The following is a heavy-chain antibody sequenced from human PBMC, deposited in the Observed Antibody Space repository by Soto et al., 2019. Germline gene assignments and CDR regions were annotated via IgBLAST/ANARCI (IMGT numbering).Heavy chain of an antibody. V-gene: IGHV3-7*01. J-gene: IGHJ4*02. Sequence: GGSLRLSCAASGFTFSSYWMSWVRQAPGKGLEWVANIKQDGSEKYYVDSVKGRFTISRDNAKNSLYLQMNSLRAEDTAVYYCARDLGPLTNPYDILTGYYNGAFNYWGQGTLVTVSS. D-gene: IGHD3-9*01. CDR3: ARDLGPLTNPYDILTGYYNGAFNY. CDR2: IKQDGSEK. CDR1: GFTFSSYW.